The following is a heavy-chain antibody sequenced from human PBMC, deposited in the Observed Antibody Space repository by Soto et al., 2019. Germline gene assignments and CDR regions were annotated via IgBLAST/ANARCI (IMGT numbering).Heavy chain of an antibody. CDR2: ISGSGGST. Sequence: PRGSLRLSCAASGFTFSSYAMSWVRQAPGKGLEWVSAISGSGGSTYYADSVKGRFTISRDNSKNTLYLRMKSLRSENAAVYYCAKDMRNAFWSGYYSYFDYSGQGALVTVSS. D-gene: IGHD3-3*01. CDR3: AKDMRNAFWSGYYSYFDY. CDR1: GFTFSSYA. J-gene: IGHJ4*02. V-gene: IGHV3-23*01.